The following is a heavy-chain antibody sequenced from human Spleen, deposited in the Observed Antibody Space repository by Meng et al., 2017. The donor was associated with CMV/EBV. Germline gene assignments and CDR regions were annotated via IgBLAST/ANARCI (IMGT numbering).Heavy chain of an antibody. J-gene: IGHJ3*02. V-gene: IGHV1-2*02. CDR1: GYTFTGYY. CDR3: ARAQAYTIGAFDI. CDR2: INPNSGGT. Sequence: ASVKVSCKASGYTFTGYYMHWVRQAPGQGLEWVGWINPNSGGTNSAQKFQGRVTMTRDTSISTAYMDLSRLTSDDTAVYYCARAQAYTIGAFDIWGQGTMVTVSS. D-gene: IGHD2-21*01.